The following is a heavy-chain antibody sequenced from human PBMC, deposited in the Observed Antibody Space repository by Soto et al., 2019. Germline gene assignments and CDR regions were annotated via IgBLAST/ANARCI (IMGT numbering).Heavy chain of an antibody. CDR3: VRDRGGRYWLDP. CDR1: GFSFSNNY. Sequence: XESLRLSCAASGFSFSNNYMSWVRQAPGKGLEWVSILYSGGTTYYADSVKGRFTFSRDNSENTVFLQMNNLRVEDTAVYDCVRDRGGRYWLDPWGQGTLVTVSS. D-gene: IGHD2-15*01. J-gene: IGHJ5*02. CDR2: LYSGGTT. V-gene: IGHV3-53*01.